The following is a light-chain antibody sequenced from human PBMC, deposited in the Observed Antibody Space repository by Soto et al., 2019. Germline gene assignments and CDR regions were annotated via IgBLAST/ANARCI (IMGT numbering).Light chain of an antibody. V-gene: IGKV3-15*01. CDR3: QHYNNWPPKT. CDR1: QSVSSN. Sequence: EIVMTQSPATLSVSPGERATLSCRASQSVSSNLAWYQQKPGQAPRLLIYGASTRATDIPARFSGSGSGTEFTLTISSPQSEDFAVYYCQHYNNWPPKTFGQATKVEIK. J-gene: IGKJ1*01. CDR2: GAS.